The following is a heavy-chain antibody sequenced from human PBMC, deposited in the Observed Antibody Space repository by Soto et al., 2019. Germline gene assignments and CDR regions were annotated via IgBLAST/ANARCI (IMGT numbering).Heavy chain of an antibody. J-gene: IGHJ4*02. Sequence: GGSLRLSCAASGFTFSSFAMSWVRQAPGKGLGWVTVISKGGSNLYFADSVKGRFTISRDNSKNTLYLQMNSLRSEDTAVYYCAREVEYTSAFGISSSFDYWGQGTLVTVSS. CDR1: GFTFSSFA. D-gene: IGHD6-19*01. CDR3: AREVEYTSAFGISSSFDY. CDR2: ISKGGSNL. V-gene: IGHV3-30-3*01.